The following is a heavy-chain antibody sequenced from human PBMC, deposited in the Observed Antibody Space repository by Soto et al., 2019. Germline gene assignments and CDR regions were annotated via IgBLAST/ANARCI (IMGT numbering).Heavy chain of an antibody. CDR2: ITPFNGNT. CDR3: ASCVEMAKIQAAFDT. J-gene: IGHJ3*02. CDR1: GYTFTYRY. D-gene: IGHD5-12*01. V-gene: IGHV1-45*02. Sequence: QMQLVQSGAEVKKTGSSVQVYCKASGYTFTYRYLHWVRQAPGQALEWMGWITPFNGNTNYAKKFHDRVNITRDRSMSTAYMELSSLRSDDTAMYYCASCVEMAKIQAAFDTWGQGTMVTVSS.